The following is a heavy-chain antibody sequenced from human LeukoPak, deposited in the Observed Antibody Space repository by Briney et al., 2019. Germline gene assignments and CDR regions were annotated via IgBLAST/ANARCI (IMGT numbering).Heavy chain of an antibody. V-gene: IGHV1-2*02. CDR3: ARDSNWGLWKYYCYGMDV. J-gene: IGHJ6*02. CDR1: GYTFTGYY. Sequence: APVKVSRKASGYTFTGYYMHWVRQAPGQGLEWMGWINPNSGGTNYAQKFQGRVAMTRDTSISTAYMELSRLRSVDTAVYYCARDSNWGLWKYYCYGMDVWGQGTTVTVSS. D-gene: IGHD7-27*01. CDR2: INPNSGGT.